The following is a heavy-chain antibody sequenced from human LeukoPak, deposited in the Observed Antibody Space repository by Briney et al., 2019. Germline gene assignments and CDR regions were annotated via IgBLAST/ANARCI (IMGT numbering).Heavy chain of an antibody. CDR2: IHTSGST. D-gene: IGHD7-27*01. CDR1: GGSISSGDYY. Sequence: SETLSLTCTVSGGSISSGDYYWTWLRQPAGKGLEWIGRIHTSGSTNYKPSLQSRVTIAIDTSKTQFSLKLSSVTAADTAVYYCARVWNRGWLDPWGQGTLVTVSS. CDR3: ARVWNRGWLDP. V-gene: IGHV4-61*02. J-gene: IGHJ5*02.